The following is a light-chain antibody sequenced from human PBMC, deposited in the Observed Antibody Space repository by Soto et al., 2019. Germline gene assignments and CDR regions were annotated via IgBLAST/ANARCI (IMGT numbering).Light chain of an antibody. CDR3: CSYASSTTYV. V-gene: IGLV2-23*01. CDR2: EGT. Sequence: QPASVSGSPGQSITISCTGSSSDVGSYNLVSWYQQHPGKAPKLMIYEGTKRPSGVSDRFSGSRSGNTASLTISGLQAEDEADYYCCSYASSTTYVFGTGTKVTVL. CDR1: SSDVGSYNL. J-gene: IGLJ1*01.